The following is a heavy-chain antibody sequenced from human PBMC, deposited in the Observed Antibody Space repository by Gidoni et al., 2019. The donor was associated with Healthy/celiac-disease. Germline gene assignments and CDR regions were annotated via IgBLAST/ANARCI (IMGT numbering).Heavy chain of an antibody. J-gene: IGHJ3*02. CDR3: ARERIQLWLGDHDAFDI. D-gene: IGHD5-18*01. Sequence: QVQLVQSGSEWKTPGAAVKVACKASGYTFPSDAMNWVRQAPGQGLEWMGWINTHAGNPTYAQGFTGRFVFSLDTSVSTAYLQISSLKAEDTAVYYCARERIQLWLGDHDAFDIWGQGTMVTVSS. CDR2: INTHAGNP. V-gene: IGHV7-4-1*02. CDR1: GYTFPSDA.